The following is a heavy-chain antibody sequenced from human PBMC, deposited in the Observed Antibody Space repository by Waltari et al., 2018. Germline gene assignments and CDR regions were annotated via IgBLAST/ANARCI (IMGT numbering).Heavy chain of an antibody. V-gene: IGHV3-7*04. CDR2: IKQDGSEK. J-gene: IGHJ4*02. Sequence: EVQLVESGGGLVQPGGSLRLSCAASGFTFSSYWMSWVRQAPGKGLEWGANIKQDGSEKYYVDSVKGRFTISRDNAKNSLYLQMNSLRAEDTAVYYCARERIAAQFDYWGQGTLVTVSS. CDR3: ARERIAAQFDY. D-gene: IGHD6-13*01. CDR1: GFTFSSYW.